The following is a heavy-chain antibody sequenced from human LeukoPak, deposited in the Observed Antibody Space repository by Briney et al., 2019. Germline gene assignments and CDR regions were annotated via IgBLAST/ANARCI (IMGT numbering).Heavy chain of an antibody. J-gene: IGHJ4*02. CDR2: INHSGST. CDR3: ARGRSYYGSGDTFDY. V-gene: IGHV4-34*01. Sequence: SETLSLTCAVYGGPFSGYYWSWIRQPPGKGLEWIGEINHSGSTNYNPSLKSRVTISVDTSKNQFSLKLSSVTAADTAVYYCARGRSYYGSGDTFDYWGQGTLVTVSS. CDR1: GGPFSGYY. D-gene: IGHD3-10*01.